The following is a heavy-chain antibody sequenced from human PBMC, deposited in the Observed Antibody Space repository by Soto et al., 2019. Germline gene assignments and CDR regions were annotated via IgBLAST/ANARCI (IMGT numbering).Heavy chain of an antibody. CDR2: IWYDGSNK. V-gene: IGHV3-33*01. CDR1: GFTFSSYG. Sequence: QVQLVESGGGVVQPGRSLRLSCAASGFTFSSYGMHWVRQAPGKGLEWVAVIWYDGSNKYYEDSVKGRFTISRDNSKNTLYLQMNSLRAEDTAVYYCARDLSAWQLGPYYYYGMDVWGQGTTVTVSS. D-gene: IGHD6-13*01. CDR3: ARDLSAWQLGPYYYYGMDV. J-gene: IGHJ6*02.